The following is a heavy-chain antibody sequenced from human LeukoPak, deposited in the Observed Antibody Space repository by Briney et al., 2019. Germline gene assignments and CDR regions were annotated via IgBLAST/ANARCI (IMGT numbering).Heavy chain of an antibody. Sequence: GGSLRLSCAASGFTFSSYSMNWVRQAPGKGLEWVSSISSNSSYIYYADSVKGRFTISRDNAKNSLYLQMNSLRAEDTAVYYCAGTGTFHWYFDLWGRGTLVTVSS. CDR1: GFTFSSYS. J-gene: IGHJ2*01. CDR3: AGTGTFHWYFDL. CDR2: ISSNSSYI. D-gene: IGHD7-27*01. V-gene: IGHV3-21*01.